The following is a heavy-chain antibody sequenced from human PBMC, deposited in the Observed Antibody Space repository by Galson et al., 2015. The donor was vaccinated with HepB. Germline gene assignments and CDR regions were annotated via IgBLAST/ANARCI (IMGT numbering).Heavy chain of an antibody. V-gene: IGHV3-30*18. D-gene: IGHD1-26*01. CDR3: AKDLVKSGGSYFFD. J-gene: IGHJ4*02. CDR2: ISYDGSNK. Sequence: SLRLSCAASGFTFSSYGMHWVRQAPGKGLEWVAVISYDGSNKYYADSVKGRFTISRDNSKNTLYLQMNSLRAEDTAVYYCAKDLVKSGGSYFFDWGQGTLVTVSS. CDR1: GFTFSSYG.